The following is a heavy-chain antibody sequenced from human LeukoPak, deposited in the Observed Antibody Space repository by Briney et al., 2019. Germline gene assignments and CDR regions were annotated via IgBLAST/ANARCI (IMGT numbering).Heavy chain of an antibody. CDR3: ARSRSREPPLAWGFDP. Sequence: PSQTLSLTCAVSGGSISSGGYSWSWIRQPPGKGLEWIGYIYYSGSTYYNPSLKSRVTISVDTSKNQFSLKLSSVTAADTAVYYCARSRSREPPLAWGFDPWGQGTLVTVSS. J-gene: IGHJ5*02. V-gene: IGHV4-30-4*07. CDR2: IYYSGST. CDR1: GGSISSGGYS. D-gene: IGHD1-14*01.